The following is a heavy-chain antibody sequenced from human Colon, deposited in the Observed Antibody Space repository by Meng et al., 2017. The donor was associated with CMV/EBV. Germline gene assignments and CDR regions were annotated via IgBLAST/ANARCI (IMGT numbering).Heavy chain of an antibody. CDR1: GFTFSSKW. Sequence: LGKSVGDLVQPGRSLRLSCAASGFTFSSKWMHWVRQGPGKGLVWVSRINTDGSTTYYADSVKGRFTISRDNAKNTLYLQMNSLRAEDTAVYYCASRDYWGQGTLVTVSS. V-gene: IGHV3-74*01. J-gene: IGHJ4*02. CDR2: INTDGSTT. CDR3: ASRDY.